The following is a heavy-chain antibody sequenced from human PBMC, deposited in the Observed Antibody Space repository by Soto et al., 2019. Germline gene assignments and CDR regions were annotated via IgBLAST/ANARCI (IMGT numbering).Heavy chain of an antibody. CDR2: STPSSGST. Sequence: QVQLVQSGAEVKNPGASVKISCKASGYTFTTYYMHWLRQARGQGLEWMGISTPSSGSTRYEQKFQDRVTMTRDTSTSTVYMELGSLRSEDTAVYYCARAVSTKTAAIDYWGQGTLVTVSS. D-gene: IGHD4-17*01. CDR3: ARAVSTKTAAIDY. V-gene: IGHV1-46*01. J-gene: IGHJ4*02. CDR1: GYTFTTYY.